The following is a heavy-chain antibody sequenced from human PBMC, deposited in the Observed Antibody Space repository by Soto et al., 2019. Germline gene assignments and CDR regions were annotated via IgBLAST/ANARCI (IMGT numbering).Heavy chain of an antibody. D-gene: IGHD1-26*01. CDR3: AKRAQGQPNMGPLDS. J-gene: IGHJ4*02. Sequence: GGSLRLSCVASGFTFSRYAMTWVRQAPGKGLEWVSLISGSGSGTYYADSVKGRFTISRDSSKDTLFLQMNSLRAEDTAVYFCAKRAQGQPNMGPLDSWGQGTLVTVSS. V-gene: IGHV3-23*01. CDR2: ISGSGSGT. CDR1: GFTFSRYA.